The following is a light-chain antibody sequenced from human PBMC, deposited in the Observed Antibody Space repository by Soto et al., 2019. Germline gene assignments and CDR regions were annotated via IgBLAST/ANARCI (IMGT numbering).Light chain of an antibody. J-gene: IGKJ1*01. CDR3: LQHNTYPWT. CDR2: GVS. CDR1: QGIRNE. V-gene: IGKV1-17*01. Sequence: DIQMTQSPSSLSASVGDRVTITCRASQGIRNELGWYQQKPGRAPKRLIYGVSNLQSGVPSRFSGSASGTEFTLTISILQPEVSATYCCLQHNTYPWTFGQGTKVEV.